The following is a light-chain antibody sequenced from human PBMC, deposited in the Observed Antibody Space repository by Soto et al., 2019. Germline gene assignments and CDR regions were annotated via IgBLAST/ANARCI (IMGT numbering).Light chain of an antibody. Sequence: DIQMTQSPSSLSASVGDRVTITCRAIQGIRNDVGWYQQKAGKALKRLISAAYNLQRGVPSRFSGSGSVTEFTLTIRSLPPEASATRYWPQHHGYPRAFGQEPRLEIK. CDR3: PQHHGYPRA. CDR1: QGIRND. CDR2: AAY. V-gene: IGKV1-17*01. J-gene: IGKJ2*01.